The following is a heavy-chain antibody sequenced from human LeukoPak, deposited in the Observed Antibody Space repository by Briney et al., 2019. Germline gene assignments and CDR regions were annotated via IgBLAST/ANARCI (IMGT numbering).Heavy chain of an antibody. CDR2: IHWSGRT. V-gene: IGHV4-59*01. J-gene: IGHJ6*03. CDR1: GGSIRGYY. CDR3: ARVFDSGSQAYFYYMDV. D-gene: IGHD3-10*01. Sequence: PTETLSLTCWVPGGSIRGYYWSSVRQPPGKGLEWVGYIHWSGRTNYNPSLKSRVTMSVDTSKNQFSLKVSSVTAADTAVYYCARVFDSGSQAYFYYMDVWGKGTTVTVSS.